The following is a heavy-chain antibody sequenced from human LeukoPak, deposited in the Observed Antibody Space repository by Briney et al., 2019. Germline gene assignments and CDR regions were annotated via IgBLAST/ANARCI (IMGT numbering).Heavy chain of an antibody. Sequence: ASVTVSCKASGYTFTSYYMHWVRQAPGQGLEWMGLINPTGGSTGYAQKFQGRVTMTRDMSTSTAYMELRSLRSDDTAVYYCAREMAVAGSGVIDSWGQGTLVTVSS. CDR2: INPTGGST. J-gene: IGHJ4*02. V-gene: IGHV1-46*01. D-gene: IGHD6-19*01. CDR3: AREMAVAGSGVIDS. CDR1: GYTFTSYY.